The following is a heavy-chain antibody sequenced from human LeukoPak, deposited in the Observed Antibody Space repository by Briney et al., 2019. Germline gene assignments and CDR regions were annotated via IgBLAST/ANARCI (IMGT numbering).Heavy chain of an antibody. CDR3: ARGGYSSAPGQFDC. CDR2: IKSDGSST. J-gene: IGHJ4*02. V-gene: IGHV3-74*01. CDR1: GFTFSSYW. Sequence: PGGSLRLSCAASGFTFSSYWMHWVRQAPGKGLVWVSRIKSDGSSTTHADSVKGRFTISRDNAKNTLYLQMNSLRVEDTVVYYCARGGYSSAPGQFDCWGQGTLVTVSP. D-gene: IGHD5-18*01.